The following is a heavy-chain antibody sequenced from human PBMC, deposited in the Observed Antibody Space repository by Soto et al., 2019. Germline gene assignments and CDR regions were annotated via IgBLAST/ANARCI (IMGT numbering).Heavy chain of an antibody. D-gene: IGHD1-1*01. V-gene: IGHV1-18*01. CDR1: GYTFTSYG. CDR3: ARGRYGDY. J-gene: IGHJ4*02. CDR2: ISARNGDT. Sequence: QVHLVQSGAEVKKRGASVKVSCKGSGYTFTSYGITWVRQAPGQGLEWMGWISARNGDTDYAQKLQGRVTVTRDTSTSTAYMELRSLRSDDTAVYYCARGRYGDYWGQGALVTVSS.